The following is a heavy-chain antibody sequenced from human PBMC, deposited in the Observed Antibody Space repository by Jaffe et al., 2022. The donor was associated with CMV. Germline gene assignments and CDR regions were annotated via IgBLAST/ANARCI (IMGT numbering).Heavy chain of an antibody. V-gene: IGHV3-49*04. J-gene: IGHJ4*02. CDR1: GFTFGDYA. Sequence: EVQLVESGGGLVQPGRSLRLSCTASGFTFGDYAMSWVRQAPGKGLEWVGFIRSKAYGGTTEYAASVKGRFTISRDDSKSIAYLQMNSLKTEDTAVYYCTRVWPLSSSWPYYFDYWGQGTLVTVSS. D-gene: IGHD6-13*01. CDR2: IRSKAYGGTT. CDR3: TRVWPLSSSWPYYFDY.